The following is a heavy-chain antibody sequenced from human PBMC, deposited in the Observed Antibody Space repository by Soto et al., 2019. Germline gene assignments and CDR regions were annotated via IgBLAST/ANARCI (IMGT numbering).Heavy chain of an antibody. J-gene: IGHJ5*02. Sequence: SETLSLTCTVSGGSISSYYWSWIRQPPGKGLEWIGYIYYSGSTNYNPSLKSRVTISVDTSKNQFSLKLSSVTAADTAVYYCARQRRVLRYFDWYPGGEWFDPWGQGTLVTVSS. CDR2: IYYSGST. V-gene: IGHV4-59*01. D-gene: IGHD3-9*01. CDR3: ARQRRVLRYFDWYPGGEWFDP. CDR1: GGSISSYY.